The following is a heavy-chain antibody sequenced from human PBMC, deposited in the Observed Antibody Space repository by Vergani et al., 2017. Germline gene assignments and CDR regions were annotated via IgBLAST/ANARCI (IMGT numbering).Heavy chain of an antibody. CDR2: IYYSGTT. CDR1: GGSISSGSYY. D-gene: IGHD3-10*01. V-gene: IGHV4-39*01. CDR3: WGGSGEDFDY. Sequence: QLQLQESGPGLVKPSETLSLTCTVSGGSISSGSYYWGWVRQPPGKGLEWIGTIYYSGTTHYKPSLKSRVTISVDTSKNQLSLKLSSVTAADTAVYYCWGGSGEDFDYWGQGTLVTVSS. J-gene: IGHJ4*02.